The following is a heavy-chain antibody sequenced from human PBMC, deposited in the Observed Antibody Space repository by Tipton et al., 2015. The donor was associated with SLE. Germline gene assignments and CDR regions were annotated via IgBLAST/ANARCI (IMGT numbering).Heavy chain of an antibody. CDR3: ARDSQFNSKLSFDY. D-gene: IGHD4-11*01. J-gene: IGHJ4*02. V-gene: IGHV4-61*01. CDR2: ISYSGSA. Sequence: TLSLTCTVSGGSIGSGPHSWNWIRQPPGKGLEWIGYISYSGSANYNPSLKSRVTISIDTSKNQFSLNLSSVTAADTAVYYCARDSQFNSKLSFDYWGQGALVTVSS. CDR1: GGSIGSGPHS.